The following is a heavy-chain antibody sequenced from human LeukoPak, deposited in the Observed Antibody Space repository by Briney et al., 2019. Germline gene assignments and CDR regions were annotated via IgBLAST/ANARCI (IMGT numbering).Heavy chain of an antibody. Sequence: KPSEIPSLTCAVYGGSSSVYYWSWIRQPPGKGLEWIGEINHSGSTNYNPSLKSRVTMSVDTSKNQFSLKLTSVTAADTAVYYCARVEYQLLTWRHLGDYWGQGTLVTVSS. V-gene: IGHV4-34*01. CDR2: INHSGST. J-gene: IGHJ4*02. CDR3: ARVEYQLLTWRHLGDY. D-gene: IGHD2-2*01. CDR1: GGSSSVYY.